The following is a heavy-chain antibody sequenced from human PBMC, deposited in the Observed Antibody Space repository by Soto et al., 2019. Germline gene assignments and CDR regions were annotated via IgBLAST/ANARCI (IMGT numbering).Heavy chain of an antibody. CDR3: ASDLGGSHDY. CDR2: IKTDGSVT. D-gene: IGHD3-16*01. Sequence: EVQLVESGGGLLQPGGSLRLSCAASGFTFSTYWMHWVRQAPGKGLVWVSRIKTDGSVTIYADSVRGRFTISRDNAKNTLYRQLTTQRAVDTAVYYCASDLGGSHDYWGRGTLVTVSS. V-gene: IGHV3-74*01. J-gene: IGHJ4*02. CDR1: GFTFSTYW.